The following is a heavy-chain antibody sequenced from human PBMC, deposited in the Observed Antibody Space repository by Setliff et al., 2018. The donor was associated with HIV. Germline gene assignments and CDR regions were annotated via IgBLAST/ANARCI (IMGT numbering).Heavy chain of an antibody. CDR3: AANGSSTHWTFR. D-gene: IGHD1-1*01. CDR1: GGSITSGGYY. CDR2: INHSGST. V-gene: IGHV4-31*03. Sequence: PSETLSLTCSVSGGSITSGGYYWHWIRQHPGKGLEWIGEINHSGSTNYNMSLWSRVTISLDASRNQFSLKMKSVTDADTAVYYCAANGSSTHWTFRWGQGTLVTVSS. J-gene: IGHJ4*02.